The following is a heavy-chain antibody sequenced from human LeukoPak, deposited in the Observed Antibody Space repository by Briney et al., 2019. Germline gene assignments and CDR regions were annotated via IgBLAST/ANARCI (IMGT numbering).Heavy chain of an antibody. CDR3: ARDSQDGGSYCPY. CDR1: GYTFTTYG. Sequence: ASVTVSSTASGYTFTTYGISWVRQAPGERLEWMGWISAYNANTNYTQKLQGRVTMTTDTTTSTAYMELRSLRSDDTAVYYCARDSQDGGSYCPYWGQGTLVTVSS. CDR2: ISAYNANT. V-gene: IGHV1-18*01. D-gene: IGHD1-26*01. J-gene: IGHJ4*02.